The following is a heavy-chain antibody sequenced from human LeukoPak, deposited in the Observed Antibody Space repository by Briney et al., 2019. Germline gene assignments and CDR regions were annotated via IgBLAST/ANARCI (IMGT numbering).Heavy chain of an antibody. Sequence: GGSLRLSCAASGFSFNESYMTWNRQAPGKGLEWVAYISGRGFSMYYADSVKGRFTISRDNARNSLYLNMSSLRADDTAVYYCARGKRQFDYWGQGTLVTVSS. CDR3: ARGKRQFDY. CDR2: ISGRGFSM. V-gene: IGHV3-11*01. J-gene: IGHJ4*02. CDR1: GFSFNESY.